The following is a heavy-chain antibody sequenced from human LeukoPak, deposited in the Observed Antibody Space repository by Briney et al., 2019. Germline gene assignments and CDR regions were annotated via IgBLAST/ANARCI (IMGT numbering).Heavy chain of an antibody. CDR1: GSTFTSSA. J-gene: IGHJ3*02. Sequence: SVKVSCKASGSTFTSSAVQWVRQARGQRLEWIGWIVVGSGNTNYAQKFQERVTITRDMSTSTAYMELSSLRSEDTAVYYCAALGLGAYYYDSSGYMDHDAFDIWGQGTMVTVSS. CDR2: IVVGSGNT. V-gene: IGHV1-58*01. CDR3: AALGLGAYYYDSSGYMDHDAFDI. D-gene: IGHD3-22*01.